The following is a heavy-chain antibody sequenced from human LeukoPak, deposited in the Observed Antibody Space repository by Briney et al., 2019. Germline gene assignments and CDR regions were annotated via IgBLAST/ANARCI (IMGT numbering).Heavy chain of an antibody. CDR1: GYTFTSYD. J-gene: IGHJ3*02. CDR3: ARELHRSWGSAFDI. V-gene: IGHV1-8*01. CDR2: MNPNSGNT. D-gene: IGHD7-27*01. Sequence: ASVKVSCKASGYTFTSYDINWVRPATGQGLEWMGWMNPNSGNTGYAQKFQGRVTMTRNTSISTAYMELSSLRSEDTAVYYCARELHRSWGSAFDIWGQGTMVTVSS.